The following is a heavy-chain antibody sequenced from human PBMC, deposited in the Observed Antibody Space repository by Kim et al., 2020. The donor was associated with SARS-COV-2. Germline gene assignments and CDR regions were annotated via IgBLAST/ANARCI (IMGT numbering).Heavy chain of an antibody. V-gene: IGHV3-15*01. J-gene: IGHJ4*02. CDR3: TTDADIVAVFDY. D-gene: IGHD5-12*01. Sequence: EYAEPVKGRFTISRDDSKNTLYLQMNSLKTEDTAVYYCTTDADIVAVFDYWGQGTLVTVSS.